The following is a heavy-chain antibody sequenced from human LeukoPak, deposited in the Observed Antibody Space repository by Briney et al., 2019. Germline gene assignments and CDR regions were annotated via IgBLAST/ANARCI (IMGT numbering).Heavy chain of an antibody. D-gene: IGHD3-3*01. CDR1: AFTFKNYG. CDR2: IWYDGSKT. J-gene: IGHJ3*02. V-gene: IGHV3-33*06. Sequence: GGSLRLSCVTSAFTFKNYGMHWVRQAPGKGLEWVANIWYDGSKTYYGDSVEGRFTISRDNSKNTLYLQMNSLRVEHTAVYFWAKDWDFWRGYPYAFDIWGQGTMVTVPS. CDR3: AKDWDFWRGYPYAFDI.